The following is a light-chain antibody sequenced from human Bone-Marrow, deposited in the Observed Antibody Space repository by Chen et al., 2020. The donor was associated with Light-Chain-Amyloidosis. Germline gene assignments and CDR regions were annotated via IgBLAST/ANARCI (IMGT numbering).Light chain of an antibody. J-gene: IGLJ3*02. CDR1: NLEDKY. CDR2: QDD. Sequence: SYEVTQPPSVSVSPGQTASISCSGNNLEDKYVSWYQQKTGRSPILVIYQDDKRPSVVPERFSGSSSGNTATLTISGTQAMDEADYYCQTWDSSTMLFGGGTKLIVL. CDR3: QTWDSSTML. V-gene: IGLV3-1*01.